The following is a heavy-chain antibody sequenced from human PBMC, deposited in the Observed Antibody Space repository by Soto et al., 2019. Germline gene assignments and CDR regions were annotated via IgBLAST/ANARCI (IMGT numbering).Heavy chain of an antibody. CDR3: ARSSSPRLGWFDP. J-gene: IGHJ5*02. CDR2: IWYDGSNK. V-gene: IGHV3-33*01. CDR1: GFTFSSYG. D-gene: IGHD6-13*01. Sequence: QVQLVESGGGVVQPGRSLRLSCAASGFTFSSYGMHWVRQAPGKGLEWVAVIWYDGSNKDYADSVKGRFTISRDNSKNPLYLQMNSLRAEGTAVYYCARSSSPRLGWFDPWGQGTLVNVSS.